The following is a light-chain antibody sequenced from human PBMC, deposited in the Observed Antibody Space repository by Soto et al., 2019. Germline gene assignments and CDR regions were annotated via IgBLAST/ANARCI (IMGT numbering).Light chain of an antibody. Sequence: QSVLTQPASVSGSPGQSITISCTGTSSDIGAFTFVSWYQQHPGKVPKLMIFDVNRRPSGVSDRFSGSKSGNTASLTISGLQAEDEGDYYCSSYTRSSTHVFGSGTKVTVL. CDR1: SSDIGAFTF. CDR3: SSYTRSSTHV. J-gene: IGLJ1*01. V-gene: IGLV2-14*03. CDR2: DVN.